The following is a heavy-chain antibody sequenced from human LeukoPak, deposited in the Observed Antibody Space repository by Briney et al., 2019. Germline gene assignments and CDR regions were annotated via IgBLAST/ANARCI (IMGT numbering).Heavy chain of an antibody. D-gene: IGHD6-13*01. CDR3: AKNRHSSSFYYFDY. J-gene: IGHJ4*02. CDR2: IRYDGSNK. V-gene: IGHV3-30*02. Sequence: GGSLRLSXAASGFTFSSYGMHWIRQARGKGLEWGTFIRYDGSNKYYADSVKGRFIVSRDNSKNTLYLQMNSLRAEDTAVHYCAKNRHSSSFYYFDYWGQGSLVTVSS. CDR1: GFTFSSYG.